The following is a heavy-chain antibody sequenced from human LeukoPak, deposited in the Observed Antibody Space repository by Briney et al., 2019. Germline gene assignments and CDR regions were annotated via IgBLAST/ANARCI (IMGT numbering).Heavy chain of an antibody. V-gene: IGHV4-34*01. CDR3: ARGYCSSTCCYTGGWFDP. CDR1: GGSFSGYY. J-gene: IGHJ5*02. Sequence: SETLSLTCAVYGGSFSGYYWSWILQPPGKGLEWIGEINHSGSTNYNPSLKSRVTISVDTSKNQFSLKLSSVTAADTAVYYCARGYCSSTCCYTGGWFDPWGQGTLVTVSS. D-gene: IGHD2-2*02. CDR2: INHSGST.